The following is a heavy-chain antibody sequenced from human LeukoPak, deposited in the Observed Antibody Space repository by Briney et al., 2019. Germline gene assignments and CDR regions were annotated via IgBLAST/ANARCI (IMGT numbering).Heavy chain of an antibody. CDR2: IYSGGST. V-gene: IGHV3-66*02. CDR3: ARDFGSSGDY. D-gene: IGHD6-19*01. Sequence: GGSLRLSCAASGFTASSNYTSWVRQAPGKRLEWVSVIYSGGSTYYADSVKGRFTISRDNSKNTLYLQMNSLRAEDTAVYYCARDFGSSGDYWGQGTLVTVSS. J-gene: IGHJ4*02. CDR1: GFTASSNY.